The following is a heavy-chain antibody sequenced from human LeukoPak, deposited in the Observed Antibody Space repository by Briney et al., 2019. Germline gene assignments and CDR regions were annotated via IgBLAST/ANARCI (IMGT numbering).Heavy chain of an antibody. CDR2: INHSGST. D-gene: IGHD2-2*01. CDR1: GGSFSGYY. J-gene: IGHJ5*02. Sequence: SETLSLTCAVYGGSFSGYYWSWIRQPPGKGLEWIGEINHSGSTNYNPSLKSRVTISVDTSKNQFSLKLSSVTAADTAVYYCARRYCSSTSCHRRWFDPWGQGTLVTVSS. CDR3: ARRYCSSTSCHRRWFDP. V-gene: IGHV4-34*01.